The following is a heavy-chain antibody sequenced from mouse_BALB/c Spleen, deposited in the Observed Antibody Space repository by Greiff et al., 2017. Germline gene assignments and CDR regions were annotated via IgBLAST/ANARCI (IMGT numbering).Heavy chain of an antibody. D-gene: IGHD2-1*01. V-gene: IGHV5-6*01. CDR1: GFTFSSYG. J-gene: IGHJ4*01. CDR2: ISSGGSYT. Sequence: EVQGVESGGGLVKPGGSLKLSCAASGFTFSSYGMSWVRQTPDKRLEWVATISSGGSYTYYPDSVKGRFTISRDNAKNTLYLQMSSLKSEDTAMYYCARPLSGNYEDYWGQGTSVTVSS. CDR3: ARPLSGNYEDY.